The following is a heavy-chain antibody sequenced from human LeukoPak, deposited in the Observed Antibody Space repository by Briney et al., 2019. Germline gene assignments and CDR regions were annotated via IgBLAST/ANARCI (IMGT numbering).Heavy chain of an antibody. CDR3: ARIAVAGSYYMDV. CDR2: IDSSSGTI. D-gene: IGHD6-19*01. CDR1: GFTFSSYS. V-gene: IGHV3-48*04. Sequence: GGSLRLSCAASGFTFSSYSMNWVRQAPGKGLEWVSYIDSSSGTIYYADSVKGRFTISRDNAKNSLYLQMNSLRVEDTAVYYCARIAVAGSYYMDVWGKGTTVTISS. J-gene: IGHJ6*03.